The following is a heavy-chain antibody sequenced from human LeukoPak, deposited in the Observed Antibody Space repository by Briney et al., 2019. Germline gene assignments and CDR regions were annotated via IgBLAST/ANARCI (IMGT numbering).Heavy chain of an antibody. V-gene: IGHV3-48*04. D-gene: IGHD3-9*01. CDR3: ARIILDFYYYYYGMDV. CDR1: GFTFSSYG. CDR2: ISSSSSTI. Sequence: PGGSLRLSCAASGFTFSSYGMNWVRQAPGKGLEWVSYISSSSSTIYYADSVKGRFTISRDNAKNSLYLQMNSLRAEDTAVYYCARIILDFYYYYYGMDVWGQGTTVTVSS. J-gene: IGHJ6*02.